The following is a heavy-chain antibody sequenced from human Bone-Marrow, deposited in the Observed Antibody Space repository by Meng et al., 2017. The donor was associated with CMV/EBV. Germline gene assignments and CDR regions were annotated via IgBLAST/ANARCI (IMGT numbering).Heavy chain of an antibody. Sequence: ASVKVSCKASGYTFTSYDINWVRQATGQGLEWMGWMNPNSGNTGYAQKFQGRVTMTRDTSISTAYMELRSLRSDDTAVYYCARDRYCSSTSCYTWGEATFDLWGQGTMVTVSS. CDR2: MNPNSGNT. CDR1: GYTFTSYD. D-gene: IGHD2-2*02. V-gene: IGHV1-8*01. CDR3: ARDRYCSSTSCYTWGEATFDL. J-gene: IGHJ3*01.